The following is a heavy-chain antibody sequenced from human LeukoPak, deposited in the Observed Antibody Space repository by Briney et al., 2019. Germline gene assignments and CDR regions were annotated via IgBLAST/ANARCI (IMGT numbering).Heavy chain of an antibody. Sequence: HSGRTNYNPSLKSRVTISVDTSKNQFSLKLSSVTAADTAVYYCARGRSGSFDWGQGTLVTVSS. CDR2: HSGRT. J-gene: IGHJ4*02. D-gene: IGHD1-26*01. CDR3: ARGRSGSFD. V-gene: IGHV4-34*13.